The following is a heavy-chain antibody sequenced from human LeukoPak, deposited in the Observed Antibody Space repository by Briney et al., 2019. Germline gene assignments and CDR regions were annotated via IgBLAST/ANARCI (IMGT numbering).Heavy chain of an antibody. CDR1: GGTFSSYA. D-gene: IGHD2-21*01. CDR3: AVAPGDY. J-gene: IGHJ4*02. CDR2: INPNSDYT. V-gene: IGHV1-2*02. Sequence: ASVKVSCKASGGTFSSYAISWVRQAPGQGLEWMGWINPNSDYTFYAQKFQGRVTLTRDTSISTVYMELTTLTSDDTALYYCAVAPGDYWGQGTLVSVSA.